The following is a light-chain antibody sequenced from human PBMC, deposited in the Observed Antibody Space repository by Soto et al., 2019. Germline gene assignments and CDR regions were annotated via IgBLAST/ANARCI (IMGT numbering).Light chain of an antibody. CDR3: SSFTSSSALDV. J-gene: IGLJ1*01. CDR2: EVS. Sequence: QSALTQPASVSGSPGQSITISCTGTSSDIGAYGFVSWYQHHPGKAPKLLIYEVSYRPSGVSSRFSGSKSGNSASLTISGLQAEYEADYYCSSFTSSSALDVFGPGTKLTVL. V-gene: IGLV2-14*01. CDR1: SSDIGAYGF.